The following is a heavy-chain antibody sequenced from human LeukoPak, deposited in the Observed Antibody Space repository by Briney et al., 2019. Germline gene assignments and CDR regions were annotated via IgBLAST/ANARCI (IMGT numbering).Heavy chain of an antibody. CDR1: GYTFTSYA. J-gene: IGHJ4*02. Sequence: ASVTVSFTASGYTFTSYAMHWVRQAPGQRLEWMGWINAGNGNTKYSQKFQGRVTITRDTSASTAYMELSSLRSEDTAVYYCARDPIGSSWPYYFDYWGQGTLVTVSS. CDR3: ARDPIGSSWPYYFDY. D-gene: IGHD6-13*01. CDR2: INAGNGNT. V-gene: IGHV1-3*01.